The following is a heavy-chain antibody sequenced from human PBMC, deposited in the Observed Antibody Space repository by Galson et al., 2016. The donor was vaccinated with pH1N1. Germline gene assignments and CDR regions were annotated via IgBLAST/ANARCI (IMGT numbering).Heavy chain of an antibody. V-gene: IGHV1-24*01. CDR3: AISNPVAGFPDSELDY. CDR1: GYSLTDLS. Sequence: SVKVSCKVSGYSLTDLSMHWVRQAPGKGLEWMGGFDPEDGEIIYAQKFQGRVTMTEDTSTDKAYMKLSSLRSEDTAVYYCAISNPVAGFPDSELDYWGQGPLFTFSS. D-gene: IGHD6-19*01. CDR2: FDPEDGEI. J-gene: IGHJ4*02.